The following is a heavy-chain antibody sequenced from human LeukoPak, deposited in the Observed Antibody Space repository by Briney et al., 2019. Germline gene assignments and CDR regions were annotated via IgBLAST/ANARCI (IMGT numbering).Heavy chain of an antibody. CDR1: GGTFSSYA. D-gene: IGHD6-13*01. CDR3: ARGIAAAGRSDAFDI. CDR2: IIPIFGTA. V-gene: IGHV1-69*06. J-gene: IGHJ3*02. Sequence: SVKVSCKASGGTFSSYAISWVRQAPGQGLEWMGGIIPIFGTANYAQKFQGRVTITADKSTSTAYMELSSLRSEDTAVYYCARGIAAAGRSDAFDIWGQGTMVTVSS.